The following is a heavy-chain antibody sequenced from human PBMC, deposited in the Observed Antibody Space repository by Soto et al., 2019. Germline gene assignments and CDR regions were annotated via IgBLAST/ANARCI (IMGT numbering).Heavy chain of an antibody. D-gene: IGHD4-17*01. CDR2: VHHSGST. Sequence: SETLSLTCAVSGASFTGHYWSWIRQPPGKGLEWIGEVHHSGSTNYNPSLKSRVTISVDTSKNQFSLKLSSVTAADTAVYYCARDSRADSWPGYGDYEVNNWFDPWGQGTLVTVSS. V-gene: IGHV4-34*01. CDR3: ARDSRADSWPGYGDYEVNNWFDP. CDR1: GASFTGHY. J-gene: IGHJ5*02.